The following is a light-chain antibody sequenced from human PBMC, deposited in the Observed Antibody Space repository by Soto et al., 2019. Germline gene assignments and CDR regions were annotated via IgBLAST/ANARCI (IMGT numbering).Light chain of an antibody. CDR2: KAS. CDR3: QQYNNFST. J-gene: IGKJ1*01. V-gene: IGKV1-5*03. CDR1: QTISSW. Sequence: DIHMTQSPSTLSGSVGYRVTITCRASQTISSWLAWYQQKPRKAPELLIYKASTLKSGVPSRLSGSGSGTVFTLTISSLQPDDFATYYCQQYNNFSTFGQGTKVDIK.